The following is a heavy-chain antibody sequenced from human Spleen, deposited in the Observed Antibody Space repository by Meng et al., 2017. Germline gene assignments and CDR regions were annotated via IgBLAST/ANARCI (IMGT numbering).Heavy chain of an antibody. J-gene: IGHJ1*01. CDR3: TNDRLNP. Sequence: EVQQGESGGVLVQPGGSLRLSCAASGFTFSGHWMYWVRQAPGKGLVRVSRINTDGSTTTYADSVKGRFTISRDNAKNTLYLQMNSLRAEDTAVYYCTNDRLNPWGQGTLVTVSS. CDR2: INTDGSTT. D-gene: IGHD1-1*01. V-gene: IGHV3-74*01. CDR1: GFTFSGHW.